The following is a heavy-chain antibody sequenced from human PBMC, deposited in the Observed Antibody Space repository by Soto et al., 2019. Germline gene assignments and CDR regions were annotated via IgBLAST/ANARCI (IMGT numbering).Heavy chain of an antibody. Sequence: QVQLVQSGSEVKKPGASVRVSCQASGYRFTSYTMHWVRQAPGQRLEWMGRINTGNGYTQYSQRFQGRVTITRDTSASTVYMELGGLRSEDTAVYYCARADCSSTTCSLGFDPWGQGTLVTVSS. D-gene: IGHD2-2*01. CDR3: ARADCSSTTCSLGFDP. CDR2: INTGNGYT. J-gene: IGHJ5*02. CDR1: GYRFTSYT. V-gene: IGHV1-3*04.